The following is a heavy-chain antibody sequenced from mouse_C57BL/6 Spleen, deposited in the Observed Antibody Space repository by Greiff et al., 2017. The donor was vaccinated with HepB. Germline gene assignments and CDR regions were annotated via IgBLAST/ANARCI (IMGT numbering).Heavy chain of an antibody. V-gene: IGHV3-6*01. Sequence: EVQLQQSGPGLVKPSQSLSLTCSVTGYSITSGYYWNWIRQFPGNKLEWMGYISYDGSNNYNPSLKNRISITRDTSKNQFFLKLNSVTTEDTATYYCARGNYGSKGYYFDYWGQGTTLTVSS. D-gene: IGHD1-1*01. CDR1: GYSITSGYY. J-gene: IGHJ2*01. CDR2: ISYDGSN. CDR3: ARGNYGSKGYYFDY.